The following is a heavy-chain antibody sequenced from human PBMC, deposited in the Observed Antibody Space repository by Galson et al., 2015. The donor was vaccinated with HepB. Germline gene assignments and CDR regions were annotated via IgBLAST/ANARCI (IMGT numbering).Heavy chain of an antibody. D-gene: IGHD2-21*02. CDR3: AKGLPSQLDNYFDY. CDR1: GFTFSGFA. J-gene: IGHJ4*02. Sequence: SLRLSCAASGFTFSGFAMNWVRQAPGKGLEWVSGISGSGGSSDYAHSVKGRFTISRDNSENTLYLQMNSLRAEDTAVYYCAKGLPSQLDNYFDYWGQGTLFTVSS. V-gene: IGHV3-23*01. CDR2: ISGSGGSS.